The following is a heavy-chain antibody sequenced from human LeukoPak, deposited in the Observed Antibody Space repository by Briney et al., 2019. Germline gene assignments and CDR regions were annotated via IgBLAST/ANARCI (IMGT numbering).Heavy chain of an antibody. CDR3: ARVAKFYYGSETYYFFEH. Sequence: GGSLRLSCAASGFTFSSYWMSWVRQAPGKGLEWVANIKQDGNEKYYADSVKGRFTISRDNGKNSLDLQMNSLRVEDTAVYYCARVAKFYYGSETYYFFEHWGQGTPVTASS. D-gene: IGHD3-10*01. CDR2: IKQDGNEK. CDR1: GFTFSSYW. J-gene: IGHJ4*02. V-gene: IGHV3-7*01.